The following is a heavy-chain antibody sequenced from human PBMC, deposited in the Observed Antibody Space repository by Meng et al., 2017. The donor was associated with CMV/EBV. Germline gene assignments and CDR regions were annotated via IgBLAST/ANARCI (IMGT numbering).Heavy chain of an antibody. J-gene: IGHJ3*02. Sequence: SVKVSCKASGYTFTGYYMHWVRQAPGQGLEWMGRIIPILGIANYAQKFQGRVTITADKSTSTAYMELSSLRSEDTAVYYCAGLFRTGSFDIWGQGTMVTVSS. CDR1: GYTFTGYY. D-gene: IGHD1-14*01. V-gene: IGHV1-69*02. CDR2: IIPILGIA. CDR3: AGLFRTGSFDI.